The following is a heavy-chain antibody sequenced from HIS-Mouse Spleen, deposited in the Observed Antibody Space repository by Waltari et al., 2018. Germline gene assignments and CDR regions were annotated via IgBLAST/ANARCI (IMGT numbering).Heavy chain of an antibody. CDR2: IYYSGST. CDR3: ARETRYSSSWP. Sequence: QLQLQESGPGLVKPSETLSLTCTVSGGSISSSSYYWGWIRQPPGKGLEWIGSIYYSGSTYYNPSLKSRVTISVDTSKNQFSLKLSSVTAADTAVYYCARETRYSSSWPWGQGTTVTVSS. CDR1: GGSISSSSYY. V-gene: IGHV4-39*07. D-gene: IGHD6-13*01. J-gene: IGHJ6*02.